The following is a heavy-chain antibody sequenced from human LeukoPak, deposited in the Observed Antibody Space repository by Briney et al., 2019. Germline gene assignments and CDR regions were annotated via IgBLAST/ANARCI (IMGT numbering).Heavy chain of an antibody. J-gene: IGHJ3*02. CDR2: IRSKANSYAT. CDR3: TISSGDAFDI. Sequence: GGSLRLSCAASGFTFSGSAMHWVHQASGKGLEWVGRIRSKANSYATAYAASVKGRFTISRDDSRNTAYLQMNSLKTEDTAVYYCTISSGDAFDIWGQGTMVTVSS. D-gene: IGHD6-19*01. CDR1: GFTFSGSA. V-gene: IGHV3-73*01.